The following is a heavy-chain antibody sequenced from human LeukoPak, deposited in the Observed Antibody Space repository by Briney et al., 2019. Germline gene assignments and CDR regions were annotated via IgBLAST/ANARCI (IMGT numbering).Heavy chain of an antibody. CDR2: ISGSGGRT. D-gene: IGHD3-16*01. CDR1: GFTFSSYG. J-gene: IGHJ4*02. Sequence: GGSLRLSREASGFTFSSYGMSWVRQAPGKGLEWVSVISGSGGRTDYADSVKGGFTISRDNSKNTLYVQMNSLRVEDTAVYYCAKDLGYDYVWGEGNLYDYWGQGILVTVSS. V-gene: IGHV3-23*01. CDR3: AKDLGYDYVWGEGNLYDY.